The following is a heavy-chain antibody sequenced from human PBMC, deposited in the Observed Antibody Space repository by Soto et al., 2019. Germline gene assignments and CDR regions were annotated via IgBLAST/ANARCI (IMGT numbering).Heavy chain of an antibody. D-gene: IGHD7-27*01. V-gene: IGHV1-18*01. CDR1: GYTFTSYG. Sequence: ASVKVSCKASGYTFTSYGISWVRQAPGQGLEWMGWISAYNGNTNYAQKLQGRVTMTTDTSTSTAYMELRSLRSDDTAVYYCARVSPNPYYYYYMDVWGKGTTVTVSS. J-gene: IGHJ6*03. CDR2: ISAYNGNT. CDR3: ARVSPNPYYYYYMDV.